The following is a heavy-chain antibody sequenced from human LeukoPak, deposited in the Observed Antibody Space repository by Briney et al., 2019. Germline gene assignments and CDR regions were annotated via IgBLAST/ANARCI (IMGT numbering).Heavy chain of an antibody. D-gene: IGHD6-13*01. CDR3: ARPEPGIAAAGSLDY. CDR1: GYTFTGYY. V-gene: IGHV1-2*02. CDR2: INPNSGGT. J-gene: IGHJ4*02. Sequence: ASVKVSCKASGYTFTGYYMHWVRQAPGQGLEWMGWINPNSGGTNYAQKFQGRVTMTRDTSISTAYMELSRLRSDDTAVYYCARPEPGIAAAGSLDYWGQGTLVTVSS.